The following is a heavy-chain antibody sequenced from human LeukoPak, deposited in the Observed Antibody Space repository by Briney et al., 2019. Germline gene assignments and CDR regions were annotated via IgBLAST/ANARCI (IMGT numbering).Heavy chain of an antibody. J-gene: IGHJ4*02. D-gene: IGHD3-22*01. CDR2: IYYSGST. Sequence: SETLSLTCTVSGGSISSSSYYWGWIRQPPGKGLEWIGGIYYSGSTYYNPSLKSRGTISVDTSKNQFSLKLSSVTAADTAVYYCARRGDYYDSSGYPGDYWGQGTLVTVSS. CDR3: ARRGDYYDSSGYPGDY. V-gene: IGHV4-39*01. CDR1: GGSISSSSYY.